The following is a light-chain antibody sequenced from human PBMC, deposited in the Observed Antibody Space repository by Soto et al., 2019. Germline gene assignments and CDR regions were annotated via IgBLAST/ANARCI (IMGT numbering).Light chain of an antibody. CDR1: QSVLYSSNNKNY. V-gene: IGKV4-1*01. CDR2: WAS. J-gene: IGKJ4*01. CDR3: QQYYSTPLS. Sequence: DIVMTQSPDSLAVSLGERATINCKSSQSVLYSSNNKNYLAWYQQKPGQPPKLLIYWASTRDSGVPDRCSGSGSGTDFALTISSLQAEDVGVYYCQQYYSTPLSFGGGTKVEFK.